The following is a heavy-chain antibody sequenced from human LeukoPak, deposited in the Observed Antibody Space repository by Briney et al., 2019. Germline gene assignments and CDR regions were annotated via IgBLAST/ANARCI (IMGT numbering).Heavy chain of an antibody. D-gene: IGHD2-15*01. CDR3: ARHSRSCYSCFDY. J-gene: IGHJ4*02. CDR2: IYPGDSDT. CDR1: GYSFTTYW. Sequence: GESLKISCKGSGYSFTTYWIAWVRQMPGKGLEWMGIIYPGDSDTRYSPSFQGQVTISADKSISTAYLQWSSLKASDTAMYYCARHSRSCYSCFDYWGQGTLVTVSS. V-gene: IGHV5-51*01.